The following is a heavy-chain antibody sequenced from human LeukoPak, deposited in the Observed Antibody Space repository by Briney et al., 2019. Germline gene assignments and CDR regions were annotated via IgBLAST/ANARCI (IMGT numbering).Heavy chain of an antibody. CDR1: GFIFDEDA. V-gene: IGHV3-9*01. J-gene: IGHJ4*02. CDR3: AKGDRGHSVPDY. D-gene: IGHD2-21*02. Sequence: PGRSLTLSCAASGFIFDEDAVHWVRHPPGKGLEWVSGITGNSGTIGYADSVKGRFTISRDNAKNSLYLQMNSLRAEDTALYYCAKGDRGHSVPDYWGQGTLVTVSS. CDR2: ITGNSGTI.